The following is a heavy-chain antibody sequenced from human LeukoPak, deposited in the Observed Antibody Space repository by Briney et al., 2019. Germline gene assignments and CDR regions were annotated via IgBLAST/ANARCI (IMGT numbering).Heavy chain of an antibody. CDR1: GFTFSSYA. D-gene: IGHD3-22*01. CDR3: ARGYYDSSGSPLY. V-gene: IGHV3-64*01. CDR2: ISSNGGST. J-gene: IGHJ4*02. Sequence: GGSLRLSCAASGFTFSSYAMHWVRQAPGKGLEYVSAISSNGGSTYYANSVKGRSTISRDNSKNTLYLQMGSLRAEDMAVYYCARGYYDSSGSPLYWGQGTLVTVSS.